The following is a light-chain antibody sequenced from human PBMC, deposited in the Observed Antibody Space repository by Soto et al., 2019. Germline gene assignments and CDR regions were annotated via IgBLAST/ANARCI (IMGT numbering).Light chain of an antibody. CDR1: QSVSANY. CDR2: GAS. Sequence: EIVLTQSPGTLSLSPGERATLSCRASQSVSANYLAWYQQKPGQAPRLLIYGASSRATGIPDRFSGSGSGTDFTLTISRLEPEDCAVYFCQQHGSSPFTFGPRTKVDI. CDR3: QQHGSSPFT. J-gene: IGKJ3*01. V-gene: IGKV3-20*01.